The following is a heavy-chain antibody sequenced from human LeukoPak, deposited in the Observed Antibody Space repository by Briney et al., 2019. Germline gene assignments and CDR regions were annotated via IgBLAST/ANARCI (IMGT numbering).Heavy chain of an antibody. CDR3: ARLLDNDISGDPDTFDV. J-gene: IGHJ3*01. CDR1: GGSLSGHY. D-gene: IGHD3-22*01. Sequence: SETLSLTCTVSGGSLSGHYWSWIRQPPGKRLEWIGYVSYTGRTKYNPSLQSRVTISIDTSKSQFSLQLTSVTSADTAVYSCARLLDNDISGDPDTFDVWGQGTTVIVSS. V-gene: IGHV4-59*11. CDR2: VSYTGRT.